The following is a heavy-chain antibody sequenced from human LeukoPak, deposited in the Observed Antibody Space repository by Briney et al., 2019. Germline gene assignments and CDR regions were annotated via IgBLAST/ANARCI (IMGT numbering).Heavy chain of an antibody. Sequence: PSETLSLTCTVSGGSISSGSYYWRWLRQPAGKGLEWIGRIYTSGSTNYNPSLKSRVTISVDTSKNQFSLKLSSVTAADTAVYYCARDRVPITMVRGVIIPKGDAFDIWGQGTMVTVSS. V-gene: IGHV4-61*02. CDR3: ARDRVPITMVRGVIIPKGDAFDI. CDR2: IYTSGST. CDR1: GGSISSGSYY. J-gene: IGHJ3*02. D-gene: IGHD3-10*01.